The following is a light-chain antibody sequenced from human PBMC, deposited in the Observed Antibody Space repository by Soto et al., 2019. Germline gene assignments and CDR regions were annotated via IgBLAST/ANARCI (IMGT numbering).Light chain of an antibody. CDR2: LEGSGSY. CDR1: SGHSSYI. V-gene: IGLV4-60*03. J-gene: IGLJ3*02. CDR3: ETWDSNSLV. Sequence: QLVLTQSSSASASLGSSVKLTCTLSSGHSSYIIAWHQQQPGKAPRYLMKLEGSGSYNKGSGVPDRLSGSSSGADRYLTISNLQSEDEADYYCETWDSNSLVFGGGTKLTVL.